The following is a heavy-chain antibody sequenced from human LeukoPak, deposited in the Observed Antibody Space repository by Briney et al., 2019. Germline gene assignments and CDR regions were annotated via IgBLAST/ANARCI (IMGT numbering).Heavy chain of an antibody. V-gene: IGHV3-21*01. CDR2: ITSSSSFI. CDR3: ARAGAGRTTGMRGCLDY. D-gene: IGHD1-1*01. CDR1: GFTFSNYN. Sequence: GGSLRLSCAVSGFTFSNYNMNWVRQAPGKGLEWVSSITSSSSFIYYADSVKGRFTISRDNAKNSLYLQMNSLRAEDTAVYYCARAGAGRTTGMRGCLDYWGQGTLVTVSS. J-gene: IGHJ4*02.